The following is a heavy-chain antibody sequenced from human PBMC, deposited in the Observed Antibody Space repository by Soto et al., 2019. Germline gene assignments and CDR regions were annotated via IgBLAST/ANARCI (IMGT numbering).Heavy chain of an antibody. CDR3: ARGAFGASYGMDV. V-gene: IGHV4-34*01. CDR1: GGSFSGYY. D-gene: IGHD3-10*01. Sequence: QVQLQQWGAGLLKPSETLSLTCAVYGGSFSGYYWSWIRQPPGKGLEWIGEINHSGNTNYNPSLKARVTISGDTSKNQFSLKLSSVTAADTAVYYCARGAFGASYGMDVWGQGTTVTVSS. CDR2: INHSGNT. J-gene: IGHJ6*02.